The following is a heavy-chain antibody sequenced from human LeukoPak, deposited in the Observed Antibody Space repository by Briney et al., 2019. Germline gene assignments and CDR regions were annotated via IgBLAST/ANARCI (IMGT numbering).Heavy chain of an antibody. Sequence: GGSLRLSCAASGFTFSNYWMSWVRQAPGKGLEWVANIKQDGSEKYYVNSVKGRFTISRDNAKNSLYLQMNSLRAEDTAVYYCAKDGVTMVQGAFDIWGQGTMVTVSS. CDR1: GFTFSNYW. CDR3: AKDGVTMVQGAFDI. D-gene: IGHD3-10*01. V-gene: IGHV3-7*03. J-gene: IGHJ3*02. CDR2: IKQDGSEK.